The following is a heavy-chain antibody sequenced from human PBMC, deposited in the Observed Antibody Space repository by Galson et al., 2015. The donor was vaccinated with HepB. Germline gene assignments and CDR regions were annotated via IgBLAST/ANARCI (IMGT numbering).Heavy chain of an antibody. D-gene: IGHD6-19*01. Sequence: SLRLSCAASGFTFSNYGMHWVRQAPGKRLEWVAVIWYDGSYKFYGDSVKGRFTISRDNSQNTLLLEMHSLRVEDTAVYYCVRDQWQINAFDLWGQGTLVTVSS. CDR1: GFTFSNYG. J-gene: IGHJ3*01. V-gene: IGHV3-33*01. CDR2: IWYDGSYK. CDR3: VRDQWQINAFDL.